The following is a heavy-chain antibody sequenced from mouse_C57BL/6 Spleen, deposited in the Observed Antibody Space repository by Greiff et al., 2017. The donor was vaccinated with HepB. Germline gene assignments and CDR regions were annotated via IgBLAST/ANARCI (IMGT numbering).Heavy chain of an antibody. Sequence: EVQVVESGGGLVKPGGSLKLSCAASGFTFSSYAMSWVRQTPEKRLEWVATISDGGSYTYYPDNVKGRFTISRDNAKNNLYLQMSHLKSEDTAMYYCARDPSITTVVDYAMDYWGQGTSVTVSS. CDR3: ARDPSITTVVDYAMDY. CDR1: GFTFSSYA. V-gene: IGHV5-4*01. J-gene: IGHJ4*01. CDR2: ISDGGSYT. D-gene: IGHD1-1*01.